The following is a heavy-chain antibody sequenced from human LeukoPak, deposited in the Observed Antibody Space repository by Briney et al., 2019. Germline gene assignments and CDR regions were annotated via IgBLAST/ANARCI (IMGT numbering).Heavy chain of an antibody. CDR2: IYTSGST. CDR1: GDSVSSGSYY. CDR3: ARDSHFWSGRFDP. D-gene: IGHD3-3*02. J-gene: IGHJ5*02. V-gene: IGHV4-61*02. Sequence: PSETLSLTCTVSGDSVSSGSYYWSWIRQPAGKGPEWIGRIYTSGSTNYNSSLKSRVTISMDTSKNQFSLKLSSVTATDTAIYYCARDSHFWSGRFDPWGQGTLVTVSS.